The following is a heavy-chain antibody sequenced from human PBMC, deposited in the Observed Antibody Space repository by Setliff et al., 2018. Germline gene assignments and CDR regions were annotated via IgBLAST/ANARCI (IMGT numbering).Heavy chain of an antibody. J-gene: IGHJ6*03. D-gene: IGHD1-26*01. Sequence: SETLSLTCSVPGGAVSGDYWTWIRQPPGKGLEYIGYINYSGSTNYNPSLKSRVTISGDTSKNQVSMRLSSVTAADTAVYYCATRKSSGRLYYMDVWGKGTTVTVSS. CDR3: ATRKSSGRLYYMDV. V-gene: IGHV4-59*02. CDR2: INYSGST. CDR1: GGAVSGDY.